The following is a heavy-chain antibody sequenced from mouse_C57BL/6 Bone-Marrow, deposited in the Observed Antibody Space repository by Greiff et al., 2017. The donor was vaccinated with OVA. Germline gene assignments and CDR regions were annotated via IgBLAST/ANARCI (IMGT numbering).Heavy chain of an antibody. CDR2: IYPSDSET. D-gene: IGHD1-1*01. V-gene: IGHV1-61*01. CDR3: ARAVTTVVAWYFDV. Sequence: QVHVKQPGAELVRPGSSVKLSCKASGYTFTSYWMDWVKQRPGQGLEWIGNIYPSDSETHYNQKFKDKATLTVDKSSSTAYMQLSSLTSEDSAVYYCARAVTTVVAWYFDVWGTGTTVTVSS. CDR1: GYTFTSYW. J-gene: IGHJ1*03.